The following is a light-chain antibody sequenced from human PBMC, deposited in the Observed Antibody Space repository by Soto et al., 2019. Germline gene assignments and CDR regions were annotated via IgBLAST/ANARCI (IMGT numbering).Light chain of an antibody. V-gene: IGKV3-11*01. CDR1: QSVSSY. J-gene: IGKJ4*01. Sequence: EIVLTQSPATLSLSPGERATLSCRASQSVSSYLAWYQQRPGQAPRLLIYDASNRATGIPARFSGSGSGTDFTLTISSLEPEDFAVYYCQHRSNWPLTFGGGTKVEIK. CDR2: DAS. CDR3: QHRSNWPLT.